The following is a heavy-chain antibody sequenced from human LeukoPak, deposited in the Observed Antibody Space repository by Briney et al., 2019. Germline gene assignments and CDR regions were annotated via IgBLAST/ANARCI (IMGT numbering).Heavy chain of an antibody. Sequence: PSETLSLTCSVSGGSLSRSSYCWGWIRQPPGEGLEWVGSMIYSASTYYNPSLKSRVTISADTTKNQFSLRLSSVTAADTAVYYCARHNSSGPYNAFDIWGQGTMVTVSS. D-gene: IGHD3-22*01. CDR2: MIYSAST. CDR1: GGSLSRSSYC. CDR3: ARHNSSGPYNAFDI. J-gene: IGHJ3*02. V-gene: IGHV4-39*01.